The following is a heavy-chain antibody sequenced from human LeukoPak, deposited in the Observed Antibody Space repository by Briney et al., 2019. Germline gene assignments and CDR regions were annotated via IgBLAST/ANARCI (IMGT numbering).Heavy chain of an antibody. CDR2: IYHSGST. D-gene: IGHD3-3*01. Sequence: SETLSLTCAVSGGSISSGGYSWSWIRQPPGKGLEWIGYIYHSGSTYYNLSLKSRVTISVDRSKNQFSLKLSSVTAADTAVYYCARVNYDFWSGYSARSLGPKYYFDYWGRGTLVTVSS. J-gene: IGHJ4*02. CDR3: ARVNYDFWSGYSARSLGPKYYFDY. V-gene: IGHV4-30-2*01. CDR1: GGSISSGGYS.